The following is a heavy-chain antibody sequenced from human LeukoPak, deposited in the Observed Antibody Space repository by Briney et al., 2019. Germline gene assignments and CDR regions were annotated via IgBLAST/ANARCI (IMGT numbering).Heavy chain of an antibody. V-gene: IGHV3-21*01. CDR2: ISSSSSYI. Sequence: GGSLRLSCAASEFTFSNYAMNWVRQAPGKGLEWVSSISSSSSYIYYADSVKGRFTISRDNAKNSLYLQMNSLRAEDTAVYYCARRQGYCSGGSCFSLDYWGQGTLVTVSS. J-gene: IGHJ4*02. CDR3: ARRQGYCSGGSCFSLDY. D-gene: IGHD2-15*01. CDR1: EFTFSNYA.